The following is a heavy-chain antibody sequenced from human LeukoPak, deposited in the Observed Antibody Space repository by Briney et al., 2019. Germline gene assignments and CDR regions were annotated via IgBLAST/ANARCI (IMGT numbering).Heavy chain of an antibody. J-gene: IGHJ4*02. Sequence: GGSLRLSCAASGFTFNSYAMSWVRQAPGKGLEWVSAISGSGGSTYYADSVKGRFTISRDNSKNTLYLQMNSLRAEDTAVYYCAKEPPCSGGSCYSFPFDYWGQGTLVTVSS. D-gene: IGHD2-15*01. CDR2: ISGSGGST. CDR3: AKEPPCSGGSCYSFPFDY. CDR1: GFTFNSYA. V-gene: IGHV3-23*01.